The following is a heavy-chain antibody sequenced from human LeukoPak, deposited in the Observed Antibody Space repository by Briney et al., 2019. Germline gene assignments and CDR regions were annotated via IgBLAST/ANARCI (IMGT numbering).Heavy chain of an antibody. J-gene: IGHJ4*02. CDR1: GDSVSSNSAA. D-gene: IGHD6-13*01. V-gene: IGHV6-1*01. CDR3: ARAGAANERARFDY. Sequence: SQTLSLTCAISGDSVSSNSAAWNWIRQSPSRGLEWLGRTYYRSKWYNDYAVSVRSRITINPDTSKNQFSLQLNSVTPEDTAVYYCARAGAANERARFDYWGQGTLVTVSS. CDR2: TYYRSKWYN.